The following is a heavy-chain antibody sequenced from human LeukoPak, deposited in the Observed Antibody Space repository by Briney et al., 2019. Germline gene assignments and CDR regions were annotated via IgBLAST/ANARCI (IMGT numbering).Heavy chain of an antibody. D-gene: IGHD3-3*01. CDR1: GFTDSSNY. Sequence: GGSLRLSCAASGFTDSSNYMSWVRQAPGKELEWVSVIYSGGSTYYADSVKGRFTISRDNSKNTLYLQMNSLRAEDTAVYYCAIYHTIVDAFDIWGQGTMVTVSS. CDR2: IYSGGST. J-gene: IGHJ3*02. CDR3: AIYHTIVDAFDI. V-gene: IGHV3-53*01.